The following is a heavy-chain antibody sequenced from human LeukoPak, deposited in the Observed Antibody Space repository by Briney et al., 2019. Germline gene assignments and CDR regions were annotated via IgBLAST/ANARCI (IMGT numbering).Heavy chain of an antibody. Sequence: AASVKVSCKASGYTFTSYGIRWVRPAPGQGVEWMGWISAYNGNTNYAQKLQGRVTMTTDTSTSTAYMELRSLRSDDTSVYYCARRLSLGSGVYDYWGQGTLVTVSS. CDR3: ARRLSLGSGVYDY. J-gene: IGHJ4*02. V-gene: IGHV1-18*01. CDR2: ISAYNGNT. D-gene: IGHD3-10*01. CDR1: GYTFTSYG.